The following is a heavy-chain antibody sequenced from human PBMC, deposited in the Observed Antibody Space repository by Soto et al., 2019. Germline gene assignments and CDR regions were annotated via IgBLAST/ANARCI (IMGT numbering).Heavy chain of an antibody. CDR1: GFTFSSYA. D-gene: IGHD3-3*01. J-gene: IGHJ4*02. Sequence: GGSLRLSCAASGFTFSSYAMSWVRQAPGKGLEWVSAISGSGGSTYYADSVKGRFTISRDNSKNTLYLQMNSLRAEDTAVYYCAKAGGTIFGVVITYSDYWGQGTLVTVSS. CDR3: AKAGGTIFGVVITYSDY. V-gene: IGHV3-23*01. CDR2: ISGSGGST.